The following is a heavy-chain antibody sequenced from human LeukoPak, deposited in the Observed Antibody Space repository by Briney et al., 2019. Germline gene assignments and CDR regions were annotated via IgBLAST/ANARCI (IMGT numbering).Heavy chain of an antibody. D-gene: IGHD3-16*02. CDR3: ARGTAGYHSSYFDY. J-gene: IGHJ4*02. CDR1: GFTFGSPW. CDR2: INSDGSAT. Sequence: PGGSLRLSCAASGFTFGSPWMDWVRQAPGKGLVWVSRINSDGSATAYADSVKGRFTISRDNAENTLYLQMNSLRAEDTAVYYCARGTAGYHSSYFDYWGQGTLVTVSS. V-gene: IGHV3-74*01.